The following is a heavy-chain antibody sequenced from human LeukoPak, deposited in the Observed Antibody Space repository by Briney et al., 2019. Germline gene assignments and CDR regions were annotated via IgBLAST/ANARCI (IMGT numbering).Heavy chain of an antibody. CDR2: ISSSSSYI. Sequence: GGSLRLSCAASGFTFSSYSMNWVRQAPGKGLEWVSSISSSSSYIYYADSVKGRFTISRDNAKNSLYLQMNSLRAEDTAVYYCARDPPANYYGSGSSYFDYWGQGTLVTVSS. D-gene: IGHD3-10*01. J-gene: IGHJ4*02. V-gene: IGHV3-21*01. CDR1: GFTFSSYS. CDR3: ARDPPANYYGSGSSYFDY.